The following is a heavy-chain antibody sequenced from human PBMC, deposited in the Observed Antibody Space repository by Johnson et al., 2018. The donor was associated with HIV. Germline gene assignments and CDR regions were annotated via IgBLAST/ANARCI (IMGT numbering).Heavy chain of an antibody. CDR3: TRQRGSITMWDAFDI. V-gene: IGHV3-73*01. J-gene: IGHJ3*02. CDR2: IRSKTNSHAT. CDR1: GFTFSGSA. D-gene: IGHD3-10*02. Sequence: VQLVESGGGVVQPGRSLRLSCVASGFTFSGSAMHWVRQASGKGLEWVGRIRSKTNSHATAYAASLKGRFTISRDDSKNTAYLQMNSLKTEDTAVYYCTRQRGSITMWDAFDIWGQGTMVTVSS.